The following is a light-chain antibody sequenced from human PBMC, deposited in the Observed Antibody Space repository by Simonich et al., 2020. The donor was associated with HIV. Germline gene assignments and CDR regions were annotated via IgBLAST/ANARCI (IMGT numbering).Light chain of an antibody. V-gene: IGKV3-15*01. J-gene: IGKJ4*01. CDR2: GAS. CDR3: QQYNDWPT. Sequence: EIVLTPSPGTLSLSPGKGATRSCRAPPCVSSNFDWYQQTPGQAPRRLIYGASTRASGVPARFRGSGSGTEFTLTISSMQSEDFAVYYCQQYNDWPTFGGGTKVEI. CDR1: PCVSSN.